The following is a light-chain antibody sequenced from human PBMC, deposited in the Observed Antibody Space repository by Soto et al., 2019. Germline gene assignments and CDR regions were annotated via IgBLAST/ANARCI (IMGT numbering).Light chain of an antibody. CDR1: RSNIGSTT. Sequence: QSVLTQPPSASGTPGQRVSISCSGSRSNIGSTTVSWYQQLPGAAPKLLIDVNDQRPSGVPDRFSGSKSGTSASLAISGLQSEDEADYYSASWDDSLNGLLFGGGTKVTVL. V-gene: IGLV1-44*01. CDR3: ASWDDSLNGLL. CDR2: VND. J-gene: IGLJ2*01.